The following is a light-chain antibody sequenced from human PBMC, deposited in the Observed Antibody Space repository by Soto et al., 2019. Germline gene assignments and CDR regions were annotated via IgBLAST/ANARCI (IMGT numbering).Light chain of an antibody. CDR1: QSIAKS. Sequence: EIQMTQSPSSLSASVGDRVTITCRASQSIAKSLNWYQQKPGKAPKLLIHSASTLHSGVPSRFSGGGTGTDFTLTIDSLQPEDFATYYCQQSYSIPRTFDQGTKVEIK. CDR2: SAS. J-gene: IGKJ1*01. CDR3: QQSYSIPRT. V-gene: IGKV1-39*01.